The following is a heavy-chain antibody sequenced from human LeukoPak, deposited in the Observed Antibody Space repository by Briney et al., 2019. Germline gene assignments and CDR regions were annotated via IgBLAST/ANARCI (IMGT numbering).Heavy chain of an antibody. D-gene: IGHD4-23*01. Sequence: GESLQISCKGSGYSFTSYWIGWVRQMPGNGLEWMGIIYPGDSDTRYSPSFQGQVTVTADKSISTAYLPWSSLKASDTATDDYAIRALLLWSFDIWGQGRKVTVSS. CDR2: IYPGDSDT. J-gene: IGHJ3*02. CDR3: AIRALLLWSFDI. CDR1: GYSFTSYW. V-gene: IGHV5-51*01.